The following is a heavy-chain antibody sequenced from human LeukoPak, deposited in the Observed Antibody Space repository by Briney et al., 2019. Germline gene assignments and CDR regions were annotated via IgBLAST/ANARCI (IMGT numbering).Heavy chain of an antibody. V-gene: IGHV1-69*06. Sequence: VASVKVSCKASGGTFSSYAISWVRQAPGQGLEWMGGIIPIFGTANYAQKFQGRVTITADKSTSTAYMELSSLRSEDTAVYYCAVATHSNWFDPWGQGTLVTVSS. CDR2: IIPIFGTA. CDR3: AVATHSNWFDP. CDR1: GGTFSSYA. J-gene: IGHJ5*02. D-gene: IGHD5-12*01.